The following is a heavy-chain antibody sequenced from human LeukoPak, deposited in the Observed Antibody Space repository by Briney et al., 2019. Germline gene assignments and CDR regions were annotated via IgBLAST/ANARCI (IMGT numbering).Heavy chain of an antibody. J-gene: IGHJ4*02. CDR3: AKDSSSSWYGKPFDY. CDR2: FDPEDGET. CDR1: GYTLTELS. D-gene: IGHD6-13*01. Sequence: GASVKVSCKVSGYTLTELSMHWVRQAPGKGLEWMGGFDPEDGETIYAQKFQGRVTMTKDTSTDTAYMELSSLRSEDTAVYYCAKDSSSSWYGKPFDYWGQGTLVTVSS. V-gene: IGHV1-24*01.